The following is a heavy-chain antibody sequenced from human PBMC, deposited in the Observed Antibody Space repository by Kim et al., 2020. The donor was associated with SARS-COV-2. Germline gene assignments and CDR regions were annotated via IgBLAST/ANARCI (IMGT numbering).Heavy chain of an antibody. CDR3: AKSSPLDSTVTTGRYFD. V-gene: IGHV3-23*01. J-gene: IGHJ4*03. CDR1: GFTFTTYA. Sequence: GGSLRLSCAASGFTFTTYAMRRVRQLPGKGLEWVATIDFSGHTTYYADSLRGRFTVSRDNPRSTLSLQMSNLRVDDTAIYYCAKSSPLDSTVTTGRYFD. D-gene: IGHD4-17*01. CDR2: IDFSGHTT.